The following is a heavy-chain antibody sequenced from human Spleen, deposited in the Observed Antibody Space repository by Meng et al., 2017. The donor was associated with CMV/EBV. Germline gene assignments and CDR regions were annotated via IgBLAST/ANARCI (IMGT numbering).Heavy chain of an antibody. CDR3: ARDGRTIIAARIDY. D-gene: IGHD6-6*01. J-gene: IGHJ4*02. V-gene: IGHV1-18*01. Sequence: ASVKVSCKAAEYSFTSYGISWVRQAPGQGLEWMGWINTYNGNTKYRQKFQGRVTMTTDTSTSTAYMELRSLRSDDTAVYYCARDGRTIIAARIDYWGQGTLVTVSS. CDR2: INTYNGNT. CDR1: EYSFTSYG.